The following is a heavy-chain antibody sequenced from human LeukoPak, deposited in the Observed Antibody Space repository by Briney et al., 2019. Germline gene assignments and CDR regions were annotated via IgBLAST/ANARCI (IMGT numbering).Heavy chain of an antibody. J-gene: IGHJ4*02. D-gene: IGHD4-17*01. Sequence: SETLSLTCTVSGGSISNSHYYWGWIRQPPGKGLEWIAHISYSGSTYYNPSLRSRVTISVDTSKNQFSLKLASMTAADAAIFYCASVNYDDYGFDYWGQGTLVTVSS. CDR3: ASVNYDDYGFDY. CDR2: ISYSGST. V-gene: IGHV4-39*01. CDR1: GGSISNSHYY.